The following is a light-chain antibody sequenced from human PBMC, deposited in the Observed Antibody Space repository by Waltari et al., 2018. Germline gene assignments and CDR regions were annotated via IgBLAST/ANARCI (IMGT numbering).Light chain of an antibody. V-gene: IGLV1-44*01. CDR1: NNNIASYA. CDR3: STWDYSLSVWV. Sequence: QSALTQEASVSGTEGQTVTLSCTGNNNNIASYAVGWYQQVSHGAPKTLMFGYSLASGIPDRFSASKSGTISYLTISGLQPEDEADYYCSTWDYSLSVWVFGGGTKLTVL. CDR2: GYS. J-gene: IGLJ3*02.